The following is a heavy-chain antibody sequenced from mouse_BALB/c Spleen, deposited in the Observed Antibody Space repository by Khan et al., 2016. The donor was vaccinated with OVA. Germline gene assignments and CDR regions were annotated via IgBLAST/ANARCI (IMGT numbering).Heavy chain of an antibody. V-gene: IGHV9-3-1*01. D-gene: IGHD2-10*01. CDR2: INTYTGEP. Sequence: QIQLVLSGPELKKPGETVKISCKASGHTFTKYGMNWVKQAPGKGLKWLGWINTYTGEPTYADDFTGRFAFSLDTSVSTAYLPTNNPKIADTATYFCARPPYFSYVMDNWGQGTSVTVSS. J-gene: IGHJ4*01. CDR1: GHTFTKYG. CDR3: ARPPYFSYVMDN.